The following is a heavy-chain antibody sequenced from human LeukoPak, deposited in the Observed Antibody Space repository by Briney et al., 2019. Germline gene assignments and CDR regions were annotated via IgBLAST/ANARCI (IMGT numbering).Heavy chain of an antibody. Sequence: GGSLRLSCTASGFIFGHYAMTWVRQAPGKGLEWVSGIGDSGGTTYYADSVKGRFIISRDNTKNTLYLQMNDLRAEDTAVYYCAKASWAGATTTYFEYWAQGTLVTVSS. CDR2: IGDSGGTT. D-gene: IGHD1-26*01. V-gene: IGHV3-23*01. CDR3: AKASWAGATTTYFEY. CDR1: GFIFGHYA. J-gene: IGHJ4*02.